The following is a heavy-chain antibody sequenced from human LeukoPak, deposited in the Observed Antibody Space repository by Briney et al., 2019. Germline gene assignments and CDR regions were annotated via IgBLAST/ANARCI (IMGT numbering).Heavy chain of an antibody. CDR1: GGSISNYY. V-gene: IGHV4-4*07. CDR2: IYTSGGT. D-gene: IGHD1-26*01. Sequence: SETLSLTCTVSGGSISNYYWTWIRQPAGKGLEWIGRIYTSGGTNYNPSLKSRVTMSVDTSKNQFSLKLSSVTAADTAMYYCARYSGSYSGFDYWGQGTLVTVSS. J-gene: IGHJ4*02. CDR3: ARYSGSYSGFDY.